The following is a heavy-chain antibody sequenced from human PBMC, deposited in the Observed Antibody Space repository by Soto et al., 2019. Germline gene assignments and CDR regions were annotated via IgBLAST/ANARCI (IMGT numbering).Heavy chain of an antibody. Sequence: SETLSLTCTVSGGSISSGDYYWSWIRQPPGKGLEWIGYIYYSGSTYYNPSLKSRVTISVDTSKNQFSPKLSSVTAADTAVYYCARQRSQYCSSTSCYTSARGAFYWGQGTLVTVSS. CDR1: GGSISSGDYY. CDR3: ARQRSQYCSSTSCYTSARGAFY. CDR2: IYYSGST. J-gene: IGHJ4*02. D-gene: IGHD2-2*01. V-gene: IGHV4-30-4*01.